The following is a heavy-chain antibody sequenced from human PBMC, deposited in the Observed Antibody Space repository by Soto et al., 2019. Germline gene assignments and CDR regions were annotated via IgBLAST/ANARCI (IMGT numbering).Heavy chain of an antibody. CDR2: IHSSGST. CDR1: GASMNSYH. V-gene: IGHV4-4*07. D-gene: IGHD6-13*01. Sequence: QVQLQASGPGLVKPSETLSLTCTVSGASMNSYHWSWIRQPAGKGLEWIGNIHSSGSTNYNPSLKSRVTMSVDTSKSQFSLRLMSLTAADTAVYYCARDQGVAAAGITWFDPWGQGSLVTVSS. J-gene: IGHJ5*02. CDR3: ARDQGVAAAGITWFDP.